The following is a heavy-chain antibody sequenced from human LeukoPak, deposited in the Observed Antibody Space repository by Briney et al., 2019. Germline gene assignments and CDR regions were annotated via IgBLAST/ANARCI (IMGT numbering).Heavy chain of an antibody. CDR1: GYTFTGYY. D-gene: IGHD5-18*01. CDR2: INPNSGGT. J-gene: IGHJ5*02. CDR3: ARLYLDTAMGSTWFDP. Sequence: GASVKVSCKASGYTFTGYYMHWVRQAPGQGLEWMGWINPNSGGTNYAQKFQGRVTMTRDTSISTAYLQWSSLKASDTAMYYCARLYLDTAMGSTWFDPWGQGTLVTVSS. V-gene: IGHV1-2*02.